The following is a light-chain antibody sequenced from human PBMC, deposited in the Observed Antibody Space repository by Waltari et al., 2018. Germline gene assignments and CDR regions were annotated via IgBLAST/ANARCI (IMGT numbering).Light chain of an antibody. J-gene: IGKJ5*01. Sequence: DIQLTQSPSFLSASVVDRVPITCRSSQGISSYLAWYQQKAGKAPKLLIHTASTVQGGVPSRFSGSGSGTDFTLTISSLQPEDFATYYCQQRHSYPITFGQGTRLDIK. V-gene: IGKV1-9*01. CDR3: QQRHSYPIT. CDR1: QGISSY. CDR2: TAS.